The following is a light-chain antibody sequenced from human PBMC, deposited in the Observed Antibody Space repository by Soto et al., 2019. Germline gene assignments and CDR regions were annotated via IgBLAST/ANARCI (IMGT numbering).Light chain of an antibody. Sequence: QPVLTQSPSASASLGASVKLTCTLSSGQSSYAIAWHQQQPEKGPRYLMKLNSDGSHFKGDGIPDRFSGSSSGAERYLTISSLQSEDEADYYCQTWGTGIVVFGGGTKVTVL. CDR1: SGQSSYA. V-gene: IGLV4-69*01. J-gene: IGLJ2*01. CDR2: LNSDGSH. CDR3: QTWGTGIVV.